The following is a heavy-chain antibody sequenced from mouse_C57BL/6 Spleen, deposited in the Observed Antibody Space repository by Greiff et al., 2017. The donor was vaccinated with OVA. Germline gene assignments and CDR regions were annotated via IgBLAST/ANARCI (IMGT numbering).Heavy chain of an antibody. D-gene: IGHD1-1*01. CDR2: IYPGDGDT. CDR3: ARDTTVVAFDG. V-gene: IGHV1-82*01. J-gene: IGHJ2*01. CDR1: GYAFSSSW. Sequence: VQLQESGPELVKPGASVKISCKASGYAFSSSWMNWVKQRPGKGLEWIGRIYPGDGDTNYNGKFKGKATLTADKSSSTAYMQLSILTSEDSAVYFCARDTTVVAFDGWGKGTTLTVSS.